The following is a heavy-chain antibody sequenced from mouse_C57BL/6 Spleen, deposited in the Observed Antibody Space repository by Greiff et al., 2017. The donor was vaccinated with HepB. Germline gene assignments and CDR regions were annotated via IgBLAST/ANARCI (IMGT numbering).Heavy chain of an antibody. CDR1: GFSLTSYG. D-gene: IGHD2-3*01. CDR2: IWSDGST. Sequence: QVQLKESGPGLVAPSQSLSITCTVSGFSLTSYGVHWVRQPPGKGLEWLVVIWSDGSTTYNSALKSRLSISKDNSKSQVFLKMNSLQTDDTAMYYCARHSDGYYGAMDYWGQGTSVTVSS. CDR3: ARHSDGYYGAMDY. V-gene: IGHV2-6-1*01. J-gene: IGHJ4*01.